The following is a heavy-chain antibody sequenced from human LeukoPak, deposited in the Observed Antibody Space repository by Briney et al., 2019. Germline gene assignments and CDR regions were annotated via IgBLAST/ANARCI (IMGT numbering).Heavy chain of an antibody. CDR1: GFTFSSYA. CDR3: AKDMGNYYDSSGYSIPIFDY. D-gene: IGHD3-22*01. J-gene: IGHJ4*02. CDR2: ISGSGGST. V-gene: IGHV3-23*01. Sequence: GGSLRLSCAASGFTFSSYAMSWVRQAPGKGLEWVSAISGSGGSTYYADSVKGRFTISRDNSKNTLYLQMNSLRAEDTAVYYCAKDMGNYYDSSGYSIPIFDYWGQGTLVTVSS.